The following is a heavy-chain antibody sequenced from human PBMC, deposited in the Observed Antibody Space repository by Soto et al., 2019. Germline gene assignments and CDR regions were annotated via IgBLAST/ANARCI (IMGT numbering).Heavy chain of an antibody. D-gene: IGHD4-17*01. CDR1: GGSISSSSYY. CDR2: IYYSGST. CDR3: ARRTPLTYGDYGANWFDP. V-gene: IGHV4-39*01. J-gene: IGHJ5*02. Sequence: QLQLQESGPGLVKPSETLSLTCTVSGGSISSSSYYWGWIRQPPGKGLEWIGSIYYSGSTYYNPSLKSRVTISVDTSKNQFSPKLSSVTAADTAVYYCARRTPLTYGDYGANWFDPWGQGTLVTVSS.